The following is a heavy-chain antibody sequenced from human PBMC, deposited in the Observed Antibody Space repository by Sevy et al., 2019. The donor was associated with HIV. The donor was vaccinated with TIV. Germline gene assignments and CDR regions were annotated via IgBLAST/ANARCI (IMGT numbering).Heavy chain of an antibody. V-gene: IGHV3-21*01. CDR2: ISSSGVYE. D-gene: IGHD1-26*01. J-gene: IGHJ4*02. CDR1: GFSYNTYT. CDR3: ARVPDSGGRGRADY. Sequence: GGSLRLSCAASGFSYNTYTFYWVRQAPGEGLEWISSISSSGVYEYYADSVRGRFTISRDNAKNSLSLQMNGLRVEDTGVYYCARVPDSGGRGRADYWGQGTRVTVSS.